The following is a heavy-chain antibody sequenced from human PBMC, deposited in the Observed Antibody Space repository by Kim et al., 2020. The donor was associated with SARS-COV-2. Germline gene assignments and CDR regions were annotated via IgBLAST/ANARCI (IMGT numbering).Heavy chain of an antibody. CDR3: ARIKGATIVGYDAFDI. V-gene: IGHV4-4*07. J-gene: IGHJ3*02. CDR2: IYTSGST. D-gene: IGHD1-26*01. Sequence: SETLSLTCTVSGGSISSYYWSWIRQPAGKRLEWIGRIYTSGSTNYNPSLKSRVTMSVDTSKNQFSLKLSSVTAADTAVYYCARIKGATIVGYDAFDIWGQGTMVTVSS. CDR1: GGSISSYY.